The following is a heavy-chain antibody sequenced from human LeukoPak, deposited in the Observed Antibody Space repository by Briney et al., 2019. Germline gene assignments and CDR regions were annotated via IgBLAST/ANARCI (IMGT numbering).Heavy chain of an antibody. CDR1: GYTFSSYD. J-gene: IGHJ5*02. V-gene: IGHV1-24*01. CDR2: FDPEDGET. Sequence: ASVKVSCKASGYTFSSYDIHWVRQATGQGLEWMGGFDPEDGETIYAQKFQGRVTMTEDTSTDTAYMELSSLRSEDTAVYYCATDGGYSGSYYNRNWFDPWGQGTLVTVSS. CDR3: ATDGGYSGSYYNRNWFDP. D-gene: IGHD1-26*01.